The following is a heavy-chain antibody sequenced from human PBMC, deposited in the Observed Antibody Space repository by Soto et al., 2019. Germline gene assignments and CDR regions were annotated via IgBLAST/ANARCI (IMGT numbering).Heavy chain of an antibody. V-gene: IGHV4-31*03. CDR3: AKAYGSWYCDV. CDR1: GGSISSRGFY. Sequence: QVQLQESGPGLVKPSQTLSLTCTVSGGSISSRGFYWTWIRQHPGKGLEGIGYIYYSGSTHYNPSPKSRGTISADTSKNQFSLKLHSVTAADTAVYYCAKAYGSWYCDVWGQGTLVTVSS. J-gene: IGHJ4*02. CDR2: IYYSGST. D-gene: IGHD6-13*01.